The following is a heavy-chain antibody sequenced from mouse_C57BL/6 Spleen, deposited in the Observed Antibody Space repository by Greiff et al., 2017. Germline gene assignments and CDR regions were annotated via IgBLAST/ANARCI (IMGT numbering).Heavy chain of an antibody. CDR2: IIYDGSGT. V-gene: IGHV5-16*01. D-gene: IGHD2-1*01. J-gene: IGHJ4*01. Sequence: EVQVVESEGGLVQPGSSMKLSCKASGFTFSDYYMAWVRQVPEKGLEWVANIIYDGSGTYYLDSLKSRFIISRDNAKNILYLQMSSLKSEDTATYYCAIYGNYGYAMYYWGQGTSVTVSS. CDR3: AIYGNYGYAMYY. CDR1: GFTFSDYY.